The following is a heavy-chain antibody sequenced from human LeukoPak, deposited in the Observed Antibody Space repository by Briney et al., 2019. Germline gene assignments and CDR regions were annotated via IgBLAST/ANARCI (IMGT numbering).Heavy chain of an antibody. CDR2: TKSKTDGGTT. CDR3: STNYYHDSNEGY. J-gene: IGHJ4*01. CDR1: GFTFSNAW. V-gene: IGHV3-15*07. Sequence: GGSLRLSCAASGFTFSNAWMNWVRQAPGKGLEWVGRTKSKTDGGTTDYAAPVKGRFTISRDDSKNTLYLQMNSLKTEDTAVYYLSTNYYHDSNEGYWGQGNPGTVSS. D-gene: IGHD3-22*01.